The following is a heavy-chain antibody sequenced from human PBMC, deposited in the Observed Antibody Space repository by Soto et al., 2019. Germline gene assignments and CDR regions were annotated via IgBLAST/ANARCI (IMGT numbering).Heavy chain of an antibody. CDR3: ARGPSSQKRNHGMDV. Sequence: GASVKVSCKASGYTFTGYYMHWVRQAPGQGLEWMGWINPNSGGTNYAQKFQGWVTMTRDTSISTAYMELSRLRSDDTAVYYCARGPSSQKRNHGMDVWGQGTTLTVSS. V-gene: IGHV1-2*04. CDR1: GYTFTGYY. CDR2: INPNSGGT. D-gene: IGHD6-13*01. J-gene: IGHJ6*02.